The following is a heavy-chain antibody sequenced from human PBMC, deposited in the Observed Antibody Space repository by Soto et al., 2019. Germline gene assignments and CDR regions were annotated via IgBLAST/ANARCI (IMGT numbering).Heavy chain of an antibody. V-gene: IGHV6-1*01. J-gene: IGHJ4*02. CDR3: ARAWHYGMIDY. Sequence: QVQLQQSGPGLVKPSQTLSLTCAISGDSVSSNSVAWNWIRQSPSRGLEWLGRTYYRSKWDYDYAISVKGRLTINSDTSKNQISLQLNSVTPEDTAVYYCARAWHYGMIDYWGQGTLVTVSS. CDR1: GDSVSSNSVA. CDR2: TYYRSKWDY. D-gene: IGHD3-10*01.